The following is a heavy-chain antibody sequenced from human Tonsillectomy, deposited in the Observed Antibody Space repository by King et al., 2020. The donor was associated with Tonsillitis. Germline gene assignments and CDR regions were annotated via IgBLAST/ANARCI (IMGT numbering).Heavy chain of an antibody. CDR3: AKEGSPGRSYHLDH. CDR2: ISYDGSNE. D-gene: IGHD1-26*01. V-gene: IGHV3-30*18. Sequence: VQLVESGGGVVQPGRSLRLSCAASGFTFSSYGMHWVRQAPGKGLEWVAVISYDGSNEYYADSVKGRFTISRDNSKNTLYLQMNSLRAEDTAVYYCAKEGSPGRSYHLDHRGQGTLVTVSS. J-gene: IGHJ4*02. CDR1: GFTFSSYG.